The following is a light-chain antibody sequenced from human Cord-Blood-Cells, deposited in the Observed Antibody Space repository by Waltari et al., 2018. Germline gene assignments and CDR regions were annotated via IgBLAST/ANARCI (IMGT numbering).Light chain of an antibody. CDR1: ALPNTY. V-gene: IGLV3-10*01. J-gene: IGLJ2*01. CDR2: EDS. CDR3: YSTDSSGNHRV. Sequence: SYELTQPPSVSVSPGQTARLTCSGDALPNTYAYWYQQKSGQAPVPVIYEDSKRPSGIPERFSGSSSGTMATLTISGAQVEDEADYYCYSTDSSGNHRVFGGGTKLTVL.